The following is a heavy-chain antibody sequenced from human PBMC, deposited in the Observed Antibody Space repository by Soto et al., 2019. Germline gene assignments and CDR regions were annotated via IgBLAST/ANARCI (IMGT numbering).Heavy chain of an antibody. J-gene: IGHJ6*02. D-gene: IGHD3-3*01. CDR2: INSDGSST. CDR3: ARVRNPRVRPYYGMDV. CDR1: GFTFSSYW. Sequence: GGSLRLSCAASGFTFSSYWMHWVRQAPGKGLVWVSRINSDGSSTSYADSVKGRFTISRDNAKNTLYLQMNSLRAEDTAVYYCARVRNPRVRPYYGMDVWGQGTTATVAS. V-gene: IGHV3-74*01.